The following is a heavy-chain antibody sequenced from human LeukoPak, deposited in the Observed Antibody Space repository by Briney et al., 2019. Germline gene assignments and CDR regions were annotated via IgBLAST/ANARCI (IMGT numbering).Heavy chain of an antibody. CDR3: ATAWNSSSADYYYYYMDV. J-gene: IGHJ6*03. CDR1: GFTFSDYY. Sequence: GGSLRLSCAASGFTFSDYYMSWVRQAPGKGLEWVSVIYSGGSTYYADSVKGRFTISRDNSKNTLYLQMNSLRAEDTAVYYCATAWNSSSADYYYYYMDVWGKGTTVTVSS. V-gene: IGHV3-66*02. D-gene: IGHD6-6*01. CDR2: IYSGGST.